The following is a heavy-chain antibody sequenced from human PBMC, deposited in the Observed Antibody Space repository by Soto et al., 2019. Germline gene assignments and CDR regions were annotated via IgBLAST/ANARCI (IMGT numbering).Heavy chain of an antibody. CDR2: ISGSGGST. CDR1: GFTFSSYA. J-gene: IGHJ4*02. V-gene: IGHV3-23*01. D-gene: IGHD3-22*01. Sequence: GGSLRLSCAASGFTFSSYAMSWVRQAPGKGLEWVSAISGSGGSTYYADSVNGRFTISRDNSKNTLYLQMNSLRAEDTAVYYCANTYYDSSGYSQTTRLDYWGQGTLVTVSS. CDR3: ANTYYDSSGYSQTTRLDY.